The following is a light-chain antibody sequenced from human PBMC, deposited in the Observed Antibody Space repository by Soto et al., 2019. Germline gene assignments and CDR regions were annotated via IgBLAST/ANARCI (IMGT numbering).Light chain of an antibody. CDR3: SSYTSSSTLV. V-gene: IGLV2-14*01. J-gene: IGLJ1*01. Sequence: VLTQPASVSVSPGQSITISCTGTSSDVGDYNYVSWYQQHPGKAPKVMIYDVSNRPSGVSNRFSGSKSGNTASLTISGLQAEDEADYYCSSYTSSSTLVFGTGTKVTVL. CDR1: SSDVGDYNY. CDR2: DVS.